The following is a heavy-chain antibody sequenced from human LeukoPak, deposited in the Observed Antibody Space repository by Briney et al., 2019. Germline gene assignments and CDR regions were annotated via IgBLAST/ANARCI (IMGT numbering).Heavy chain of an antibody. V-gene: IGHV4-30-4*07. CDR3: AREAYYYDSSGYYSDDAFDI. Sequence: PSQTLSLTCAVSGGSISSGGYSWSWIRQPPGKGLEWIGYIYYSGSTYYNPSLKSRVTIPVDTSKNQFSLKLSSVTAADTAVYYCAREAYYYDSSGYYSDDAFDIWGQGTMVTVSS. D-gene: IGHD3-22*01. CDR2: IYYSGST. CDR1: GGSISSGGYS. J-gene: IGHJ3*02.